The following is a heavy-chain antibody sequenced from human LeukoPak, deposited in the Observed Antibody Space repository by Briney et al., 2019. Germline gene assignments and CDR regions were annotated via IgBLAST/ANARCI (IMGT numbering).Heavy chain of an antibody. D-gene: IGHD1-7*01. CDR3: TRGYNWNYAQPFDY. CDR1: GFTVSSNH. J-gene: IGHJ4*02. CDR2: IYSGGST. V-gene: IGHV3-66*02. Sequence: PGGSLRLSCAASGFTVSSNHMSWVRQAPGKGLEWVSVIYSGGSTYYADSVKGRFTISRDNSKNTLYLQMNSLRAEDTAVYYCTRGYNWNYAQPFDYWGQGTLVTVSS.